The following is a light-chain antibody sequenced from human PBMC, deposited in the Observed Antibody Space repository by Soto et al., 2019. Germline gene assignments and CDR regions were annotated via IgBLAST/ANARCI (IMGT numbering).Light chain of an antibody. Sequence: EIVYTQTPRTLSLSPGEGATLSCRASQSVSSSYLAWYQQKPGQAPRLLIYGASSRATGIPDRFSGSGSGTDFTLTIRSLEPEDLAVYRCQLYHDWPLTSVGRTKVEI. J-gene: IGKJ4*01. V-gene: IGKV3-20*01. CDR1: QSVSSSY. CDR2: GAS. CDR3: QLYHDWPLT.